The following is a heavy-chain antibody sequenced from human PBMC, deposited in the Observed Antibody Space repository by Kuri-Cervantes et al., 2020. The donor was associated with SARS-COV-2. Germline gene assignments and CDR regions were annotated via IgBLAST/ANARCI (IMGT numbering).Heavy chain of an antibody. CDR2: ISGSGGST. Sequence: LSLTCAASGFTFSSYAMSWVRQAPGEGLEWVSAISGSGGSTYYADSVKGRFTISRDNSKNSLYLQMNSLRAEDTAVYYCARGDWIAARPIGYWGQGTLVTVSS. D-gene: IGHD6-6*01. J-gene: IGHJ4*02. CDR3: ARGDWIAARPIGY. CDR1: GFTFSSYA. V-gene: IGHV3-23*01.